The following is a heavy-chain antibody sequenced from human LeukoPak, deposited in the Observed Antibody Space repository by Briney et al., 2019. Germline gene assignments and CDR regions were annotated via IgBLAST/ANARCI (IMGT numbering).Heavy chain of an antibody. J-gene: IGHJ5*02. D-gene: IGHD3-10*01. V-gene: IGHV1-46*01. CDR2: INPSSGST. Sequence: ASVKVSCKASGYTFTSYYMHWVRQAPGQGLEWMGIINPSSGSTSYAQKFQGRVTMTRDTSTSTVYMELSSLRSEDTAVYYCARGGSQRITMARGESWFDPWGQGTLVTVSS. CDR1: GYTFTSYY. CDR3: ARGGSQRITMARGESWFDP.